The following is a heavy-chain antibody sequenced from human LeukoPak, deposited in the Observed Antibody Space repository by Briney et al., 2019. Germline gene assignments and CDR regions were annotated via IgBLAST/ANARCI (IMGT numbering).Heavy chain of an antibody. V-gene: IGHV4-39*01. CDR3: ARRLGRPLRIDY. CDR1: GGSISSSSYY. D-gene: IGHD6-19*01. Sequence: SSETLSLTCTVSGGSISSSSYYWGWIRQPPGKGLEWIGSIYYSGGTYYNPSLKSRVTISVDTSKNQFSLKLSSVTAADTAVYYCARRLGRPLRIDYWGQGTLVTVSS. CDR2: IYYSGGT. J-gene: IGHJ4*02.